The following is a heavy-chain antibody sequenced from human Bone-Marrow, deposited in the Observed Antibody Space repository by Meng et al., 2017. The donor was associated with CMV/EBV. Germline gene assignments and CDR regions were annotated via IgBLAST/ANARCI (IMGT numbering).Heavy chain of an antibody. CDR3: ASTDFSSGPMGS. J-gene: IGHJ5*02. Sequence: GGSLRLSCAASGFTFSSYAMSWVRQAPGKGLEWVSLISGSGESTMYSDSAKGRFTVSRDNSKSTLFLQMRGLRDEDTAIYYCASTDFSSGPMGSWGQGALVTVSS. CDR2: ISGSGEST. D-gene: IGHD3-3*01. V-gene: IGHV3-23*01. CDR1: GFTFSSYA.